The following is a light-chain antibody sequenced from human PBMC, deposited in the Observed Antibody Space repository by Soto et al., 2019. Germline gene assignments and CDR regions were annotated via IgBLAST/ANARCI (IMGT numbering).Light chain of an antibody. CDR2: AAS. CDR1: QSVSNSH. V-gene: IGKV3-20*01. Sequence: EIVLTQCPATLSLSPGERATLSCRASQSVSNSHLDWYQEKRGQSPRLLIYAASSRATGISDRFSGSGSGTDFTLPISRLEPEDFAVYYCQQYDRSPLFGGGTKVE. J-gene: IGKJ4*01. CDR3: QQYDRSPL.